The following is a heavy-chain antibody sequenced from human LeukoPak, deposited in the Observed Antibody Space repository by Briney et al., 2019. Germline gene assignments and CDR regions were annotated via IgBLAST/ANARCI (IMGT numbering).Heavy chain of an antibody. CDR3: AKDIWDYDSSGPNRFDP. J-gene: IGHJ5*02. Sequence: GGSLRLSCAASGFTFSSYAMHWVRQAPGKGLEWVAVISYDGSNKYYADSVKGRFTISRDNSKNTLYLQMNSLRAEDTAVYYCAKDIWDYDSSGPNRFDPWGQGTLVTVSS. D-gene: IGHD3-22*01. CDR1: GFTFSSYA. V-gene: IGHV3-30-3*01. CDR2: ISYDGSNK.